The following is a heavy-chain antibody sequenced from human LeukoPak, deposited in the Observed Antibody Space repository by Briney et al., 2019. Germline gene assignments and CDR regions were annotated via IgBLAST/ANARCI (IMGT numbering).Heavy chain of an antibody. D-gene: IGHD3-22*01. CDR3: ARGRWGYYDSSGYSPGYFQH. J-gene: IGHJ1*01. CDR2: INHSGST. Sequence: SETLSLTCAVYGGSFSGYCWSWIRQPPGKGLEWIGEINHSGSTNYNPSLKSRVTISVDTSKNQFSLKLSSVTAADTAVYYCARGRWGYYDSSGYSPGYFQHWARAPWSPSPQ. V-gene: IGHV4-34*01. CDR1: GGSFSGYC.